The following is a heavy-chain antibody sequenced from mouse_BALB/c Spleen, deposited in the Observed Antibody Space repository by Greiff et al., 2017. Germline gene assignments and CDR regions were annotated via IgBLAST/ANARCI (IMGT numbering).Heavy chain of an antibody. CDR3: VRQITTVVANYYAMDY. D-gene: IGHD1-1*01. J-gene: IGHJ4*01. V-gene: IGHV10-1*02. Sequence: EVQLVESGGGLVQPKGSLKLSCAASGFTFNTYAMNWVRQAPGKGLEWVARIRSKSNNYATYYADSVKDRFTISRDDSQSMLYLQMNNLKTEDTAMYYCVRQITTVVANYYAMDYWGQGTSVTVSS. CDR1: GFTFNTYA. CDR2: IRSKSNNYAT.